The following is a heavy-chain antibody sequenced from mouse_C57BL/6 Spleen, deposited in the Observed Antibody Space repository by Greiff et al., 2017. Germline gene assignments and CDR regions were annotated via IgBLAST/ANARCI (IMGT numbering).Heavy chain of an antibody. V-gene: IGHV1-42*01. CDR2: INPSTGGT. Sequence: EVQLQQSGPELVKPGASVKISCKASGYSFTGYYMNWVKQSPEKSLEWIGEINPSTGGTTYNQKFKAKATLTVDKSSSTAYMQLKSLTSEDSAVYYCARPVPYYYAMDYWGQGTSVTVSS. J-gene: IGHJ4*01. CDR3: ARPVPYYYAMDY. CDR1: GYSFTGYY.